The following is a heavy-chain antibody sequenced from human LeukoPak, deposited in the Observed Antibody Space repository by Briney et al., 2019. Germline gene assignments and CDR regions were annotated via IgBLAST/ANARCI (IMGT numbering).Heavy chain of an antibody. CDR2: ISGSGGST. CDR1: GFTFSIYA. V-gene: IGHV3-23*01. CDR3: AKLWGFSSEILTGYENGMDV. J-gene: IGHJ6*02. D-gene: IGHD3-9*01. Sequence: PGGSLRLSCAASGFTFSIYAMSWVRQAPGKGLEWVSAISGSGGSTYYADSVKGRFTISRDNSKNTLYLQMNSLRAEDTAVYYCAKLWGFSSEILTGYENGMDVWGQGTTVTVSS.